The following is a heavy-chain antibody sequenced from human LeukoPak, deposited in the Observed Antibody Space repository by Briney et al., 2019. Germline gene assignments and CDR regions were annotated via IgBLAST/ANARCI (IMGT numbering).Heavy chain of an antibody. J-gene: IGHJ4*02. CDR3: ARVRLLWFGELFPLDY. CDR1: GYTFTGYY. V-gene: IGHV1-2*02. D-gene: IGHD3-10*01. CDR2: INPNSGGT. Sequence: ASVKVSCKASGYTFTGYYMHWVRQAPGQGLEWMGWINPNSGGTNYAQKFQGRVTMTRDTSISTAYMELSRLRSDDTAVYYCARVRLLWFGELFPLDYWGQGTLVTVSS.